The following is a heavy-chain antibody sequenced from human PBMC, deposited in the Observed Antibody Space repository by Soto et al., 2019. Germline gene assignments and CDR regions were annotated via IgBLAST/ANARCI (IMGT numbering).Heavy chain of an antibody. CDR3: AAATTWNFHFPY. D-gene: IGHD1-7*01. CDR1: GFTISTHG. CDR2: IGYDGSNK. J-gene: IGHJ4*02. V-gene: IGHV3-33*03. Sequence: QAQLVESGGGVVQPGTSLRLSCAASGFTISTHGMHWVRQAPGKGLEWLATIGYDGSNKFYAESVKGRFSISKDNSKNTLYLQMSSLRAEDTAVYYCAAATTWNFHFPYWGQGTQVTVSS.